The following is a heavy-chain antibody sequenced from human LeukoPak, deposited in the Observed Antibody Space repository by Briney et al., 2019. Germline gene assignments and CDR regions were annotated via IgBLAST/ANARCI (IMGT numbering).Heavy chain of an antibody. CDR3: VRYSGSHHSYHMDV. Sequence: PSETLSLTCTVSGGSISYSSYYWGWIRQPPGKGLEWIGSTYYSGSTYYNPSLKSRVTISVDMSKNQFSLKLSSVTAADTTVYYCVRYSGSHHSYHMDVWGQGTTVTVSS. J-gene: IGHJ6*02. CDR1: GGSISYSSYY. V-gene: IGHV4-39*01. D-gene: IGHD1-26*01. CDR2: TYYSGST.